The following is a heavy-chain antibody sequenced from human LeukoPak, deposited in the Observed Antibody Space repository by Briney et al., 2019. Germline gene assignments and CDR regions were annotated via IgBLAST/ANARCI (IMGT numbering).Heavy chain of an antibody. D-gene: IGHD6-19*01. CDR3: GYGSGWIFDC. J-gene: IGHJ4*02. Sequence: GESLRLSCSTSGFTFSNHFMHWVRQAPGKGLEYVSSIGPNGASTLYADSVKGRFTISRDNANNSLYLQMNSLRAEDTAMYYCGYGSGWIFDCRGQGALVTVSS. V-gene: IGHV3-64*04. CDR1: GFTFSNHF. CDR2: IGPNGAST.